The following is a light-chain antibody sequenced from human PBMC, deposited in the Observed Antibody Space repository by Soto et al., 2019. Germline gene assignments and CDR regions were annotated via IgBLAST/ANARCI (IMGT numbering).Light chain of an antibody. J-gene: IGKJ4*01. V-gene: IGKV1-33*01. Sequence: DIQMTQSPPSLSASVGDRVTIACRASEHINNYLNWYQQIPGKAPKLLIYDASNLAAGAPSRFSGSGSGTAFTFAISGLQPDDVATYYCQQYDSLPLTFGGGTKVEIK. CDR1: EHINNY. CDR2: DAS. CDR3: QQYDSLPLT.